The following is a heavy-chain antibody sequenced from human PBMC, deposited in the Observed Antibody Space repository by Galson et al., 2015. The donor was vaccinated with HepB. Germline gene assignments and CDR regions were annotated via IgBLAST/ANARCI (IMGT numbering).Heavy chain of an antibody. CDR3: AKDPDFDFYSRKSTTFDD. CDR2: IRGGGGIT. V-gene: IGHV3-23*01. J-gene: IGHJ4*02. CDR1: GFSFDSYA. Sequence: SLRLSCAASGFSFDSYAMSWVRQAPGKGLEWVSTIRGGGGITYYADSVRGRFTISRDNSKNTLYLQMNSLRVEDTAIYYCAKDPDFDFYSRKSTTFDDWGRGTLVTVSS. D-gene: IGHD3-3*01.